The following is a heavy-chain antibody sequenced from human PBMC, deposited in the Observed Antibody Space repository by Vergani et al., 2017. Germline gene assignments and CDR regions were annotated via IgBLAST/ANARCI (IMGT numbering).Heavy chain of an antibody. Sequence: EVQLVESGGVVVQPGGSLRLSCAASGFTFDDYAMHWVRQAPGKGLEWFALISWDGGSTYYADSVKGRFTISRDNSKTSLYLQMNSLRAEDTALYYCAKDHKPIRIRELVTESYFDYWGQGTLVTVSP. CDR3: AKDHKPIRIRELVTESYFDY. V-gene: IGHV3-43D*03. J-gene: IGHJ4*02. D-gene: IGHD3-9*01. CDR1: GFTFDDYA. CDR2: ISWDGGST.